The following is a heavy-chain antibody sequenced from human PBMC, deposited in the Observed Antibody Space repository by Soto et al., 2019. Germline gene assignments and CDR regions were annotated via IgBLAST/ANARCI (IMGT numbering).Heavy chain of an antibody. V-gene: IGHV4-59*01. J-gene: IGHJ4*02. CDR3: ARTSWAAAYFDY. CDR1: GGSISSYY. Sequence: PSETLSLTCTVSGGSISSYYWSWIRQPPGKGLEWIGYIYYSGSTNYNPSLKSRVTISVDTSKNQFSLKLSSVTAADTAVYYCARTSWAAAYFDYWGQGTLVTVSS. CDR2: IYYSGST. D-gene: IGHD6-13*01.